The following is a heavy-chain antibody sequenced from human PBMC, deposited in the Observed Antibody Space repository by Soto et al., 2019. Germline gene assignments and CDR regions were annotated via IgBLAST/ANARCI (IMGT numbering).Heavy chain of an antibody. D-gene: IGHD4-17*01. Sequence: SETLSLTCTAAGGSISSGDFYWRWILQPPGKGLELIGNIYYSGSTYYNPSLRSRAIMSVDTPQNQCSLKLSSLTAADTAVYFCARADDFSDRFDCWGQGALGTVSS. J-gene: IGHJ4*02. CDR2: IYYSGST. CDR1: GGSISSGDFY. CDR3: ARADDFSDRFDC. V-gene: IGHV4-30-4*01.